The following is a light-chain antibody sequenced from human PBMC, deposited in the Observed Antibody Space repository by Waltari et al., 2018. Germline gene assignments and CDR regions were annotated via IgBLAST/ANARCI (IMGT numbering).Light chain of an antibody. J-gene: IGLJ3*02. CDR3: VLYLNGGIWV. Sequence: TVVTQEPSLSVSPGGTVTLTCGLTSGSVLPSAYPSWYQQTPGQAPRTLIYNPDTRSSGVPDRFSGSILGSKAALTVAGAQADDESDYYCVLYLNGGIWVFGGGTRLTVL. CDR1: SGSVLPSAY. CDR2: NPD. V-gene: IGLV8-61*01.